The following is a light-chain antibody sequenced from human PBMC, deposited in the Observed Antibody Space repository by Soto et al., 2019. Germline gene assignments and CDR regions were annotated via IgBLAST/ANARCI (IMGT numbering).Light chain of an antibody. CDR1: QSVSSNS. J-gene: IGKJ1*01. V-gene: IGKV3-20*01. Sequence: EIVLTQSPATVSLSPGERATLSCGASQSVSSNSLAWYQRKPGQAPRLLIYGASNRATGIPDRFSGSGSGTDFTLTISRLEPEDFAVYYCQQYGSSGTFGQGTKVDIK. CDR2: GAS. CDR3: QQYGSSGT.